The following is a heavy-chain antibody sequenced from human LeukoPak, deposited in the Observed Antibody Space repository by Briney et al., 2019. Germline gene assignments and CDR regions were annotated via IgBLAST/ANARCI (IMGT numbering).Heavy chain of an antibody. CDR1: GFTFSDYS. J-gene: IGHJ4*02. V-gene: IGHV3-21*01. CDR3: ARGPTLIGVAGTWPLDY. CDR2: ISSASSYK. D-gene: IGHD6-19*01. Sequence: PGGSLRLSCAAFGFTFSDYSMKWVRQAPGKGLEWVSSISSASSYKYYGDSVKGRFTISRDNAKNSLYLQMNSLRVEDTAVYYCARGPTLIGVAGTWPLDYWGQGTLVIVSS.